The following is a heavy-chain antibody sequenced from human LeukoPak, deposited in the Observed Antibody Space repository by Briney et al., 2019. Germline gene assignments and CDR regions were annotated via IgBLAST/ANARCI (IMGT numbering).Heavy chain of an antibody. Sequence: GGSLRLSCAASGFTVSSNHMSWVRQAPGKGLEWVSLIYNTGSTYHADSVKGRLTISRDNSKNTLYLQMNSLRADDTAVYYCARRLPPAARALDIWGQGTMVTVSS. CDR2: IYNTGST. D-gene: IGHD6-6*01. CDR3: ARRLPPAARALDI. J-gene: IGHJ3*02. V-gene: IGHV3-53*05. CDR1: GFTVSSNH.